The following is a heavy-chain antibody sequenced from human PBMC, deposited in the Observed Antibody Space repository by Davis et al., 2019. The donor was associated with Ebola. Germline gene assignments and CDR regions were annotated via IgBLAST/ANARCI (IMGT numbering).Heavy chain of an antibody. CDR3: ARKFSSAWYLDN. CDR1: GYTFTEHG. V-gene: IGHV3-33*01. D-gene: IGHD6-13*01. Sequence: GESLKLSCVASGYTFTEHGMHWVRQAPGKGLEWLAVIWYDGSKAEYADSVRGRFTISRDDSKNTVHLDMNSLGVDDTAVYYCARKFSSAWYLDNWGQGTLVTVSS. CDR2: IWYDGSKA. J-gene: IGHJ4*02.